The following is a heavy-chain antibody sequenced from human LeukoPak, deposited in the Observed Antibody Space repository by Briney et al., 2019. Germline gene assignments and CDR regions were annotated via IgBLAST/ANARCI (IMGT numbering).Heavy chain of an antibody. D-gene: IGHD2/OR15-2a*01. J-gene: IGHJ4*02. Sequence: GGSLRLSCAGSAFIFSGHWMNWVRQTPGKGLEWVSAISGNGGSTYSADSVKGRFTISRDNSKNTLYLQMNSLRAEDTAVYYCARIWGPSCFDYWGQGTLVTVSS. CDR1: AFIFSGHW. V-gene: IGHV3-23*01. CDR3: ARIWGPSCFDY. CDR2: ISGNGGST.